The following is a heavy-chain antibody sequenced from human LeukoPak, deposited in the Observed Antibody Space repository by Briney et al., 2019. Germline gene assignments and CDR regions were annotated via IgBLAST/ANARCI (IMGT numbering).Heavy chain of an antibody. CDR1: EFTFSSYS. CDR2: SSRSSSTI. J-gene: IGHJ3*02. D-gene: IGHD4-23*01. Sequence: GGSLRLSCVVSEFTFSSYSMNWVRQAPGKGLEWVSYSSRSSSTIYYADSVKGRFTISRDNAKNSLYLQMNSLRAEDTAVYYCARDSPVGAFDIWGQGTMVTVSS. CDR3: ARDSPVGAFDI. V-gene: IGHV3-48*04.